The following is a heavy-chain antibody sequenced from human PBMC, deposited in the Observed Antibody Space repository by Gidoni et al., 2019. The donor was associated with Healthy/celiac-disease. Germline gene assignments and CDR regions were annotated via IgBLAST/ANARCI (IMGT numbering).Heavy chain of an antibody. D-gene: IGHD3-10*01. V-gene: IGHV4-39*01. J-gene: IGHJ6*02. CDR2: IYYSGST. CDR1: GGSISSSSYY. Sequence: QLQLQESGPGLVKPSETLSLTCTVSGGSISSSSYYWGWIRQPPGKGLEWIGSIYYSGSTYYNPSLKSRVTISVDTSKNQFSLKLSSVTAADTAVYYCARRCYYGSGSYCYGMDVWGQGTTVTVSS. CDR3: ARRCYYGSGSYCYGMDV.